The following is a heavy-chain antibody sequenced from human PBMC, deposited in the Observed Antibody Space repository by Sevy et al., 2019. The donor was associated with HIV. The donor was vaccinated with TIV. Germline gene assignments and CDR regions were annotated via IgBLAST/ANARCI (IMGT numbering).Heavy chain of an antibody. J-gene: IGHJ4*02. D-gene: IGHD3-22*01. V-gene: IGHV4-59*11. CDR1: GGSISGHY. CDR2: IYDSGSS. CDR3: ARGGALTYYDTTGFQHYFDS. Sequence: SETLSLTCAISGGSISGHYWGWIRQPPGKGLEWIAYIYDSGSSNYNPSLSGRVTISVDTSKNQFSLRLSSVTAADTAVYYCARGGALTYYDTTGFQHYFDSWGPGTLVTVSS.